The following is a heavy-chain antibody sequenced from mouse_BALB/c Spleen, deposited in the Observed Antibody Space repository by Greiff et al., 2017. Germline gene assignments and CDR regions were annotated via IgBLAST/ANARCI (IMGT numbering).Heavy chain of an antibody. Sequence: EVKLQESGGGLVKPGGSLKLSCAASGFTFSSYDMSWVRQTPEKRLEWVAYISSGGGSTYYPDTVKGRFTISRDNAKNTLYLQMSSLKSEDTAMYYCARDPQTWFAYWGQGTLVTVSA. CDR1: GFTFSSYD. CDR3: ARDPQTWFAY. CDR2: ISSGGGST. J-gene: IGHJ3*01. V-gene: IGHV5-12-1*01.